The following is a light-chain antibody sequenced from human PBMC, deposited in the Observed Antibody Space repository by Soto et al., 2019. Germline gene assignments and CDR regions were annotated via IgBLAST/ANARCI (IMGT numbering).Light chain of an antibody. CDR1: QTISSW. V-gene: IGKV1-5*01. J-gene: IGKJ1*01. CDR3: QQLIRFNTK. CDR2: LAS. Sequence: DSHMTHSGATLSGSVGDRVTISCRASQTISSWLAWYQQKPGKAPKLLMYLASTLKSGVPPRFSGTGSGRNLTLTIPRLQPEDFETYSCQQLIRFNTKLGHGNKVDIK.